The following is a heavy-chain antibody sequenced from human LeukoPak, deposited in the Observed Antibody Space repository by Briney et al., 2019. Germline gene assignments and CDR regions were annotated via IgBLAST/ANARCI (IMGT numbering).Heavy chain of an antibody. D-gene: IGHD1-26*01. CDR1: GFTFSSYA. V-gene: IGHV3-23*01. CDR3: AKARKSGGYYGLSWDY. CDR2: ISGSHG. J-gene: IGHJ4*02. Sequence: GGSMRLSCVGSGFTFSSYAMYWVRQPPGKGLEWVSAISGSHGDEDSVKGRFTISRANSQNTLFLQMNSLRGEDTAVYSCAKARKSGGYYGLSWDYWGQGTPVTVSS.